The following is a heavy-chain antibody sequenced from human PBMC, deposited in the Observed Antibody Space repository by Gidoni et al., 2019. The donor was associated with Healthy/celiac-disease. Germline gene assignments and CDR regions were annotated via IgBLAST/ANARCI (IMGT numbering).Heavy chain of an antibody. CDR3: ARVAYGSGSYDY. J-gene: IGHJ4*02. CDR1: GFTFSSYA. Sequence: EVQLVESGGGLVQPGGSLRLSCAASGFTFSSYAMHWVRQAPGKGLEYVSAISSNGGSTYYANSVKGRFTISRDNSKNTLYLQMGSLRAEDMAVYYCARVAYGSGSYDYWGQGTLVTVSS. V-gene: IGHV3-64*01. D-gene: IGHD3-10*01. CDR2: ISSNGGST.